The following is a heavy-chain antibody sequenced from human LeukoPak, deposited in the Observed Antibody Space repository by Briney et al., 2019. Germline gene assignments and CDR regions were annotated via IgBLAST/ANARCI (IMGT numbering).Heavy chain of an antibody. CDR2: INPNSGGT. Sequence: ASVKVSCKASGYTFTGYYMHWVRQAPGQGLEWMGWINPNSGGTNYAQKFQGRVTMTRDTSISTAYMELSRLRSDDTAVYYCARDYCRSTSCPSGYWGQGTLVTVSS. V-gene: IGHV1-2*02. D-gene: IGHD2-2*01. J-gene: IGHJ4*02. CDR1: GYTFTGYY. CDR3: ARDYCRSTSCPSGY.